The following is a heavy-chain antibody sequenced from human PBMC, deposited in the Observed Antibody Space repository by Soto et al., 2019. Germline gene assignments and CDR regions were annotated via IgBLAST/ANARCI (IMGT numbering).Heavy chain of an antibody. CDR3: ARDLRVDGPDNYAMDV. V-gene: IGHV1-2*02. D-gene: IGHD3-22*01. CDR1: GYSLRGNY. Sequence: SVKVSCQASGYSLRGNYIHWVRQTPGQGLEWMGWINPNSSGTVYAQKFQGRVTMTRDTSLTTVYMQLKRLTSDDSAVYYCARDLRVDGPDNYAMDVWGQGTTVTVSS. J-gene: IGHJ6*02. CDR2: INPNSSGT.